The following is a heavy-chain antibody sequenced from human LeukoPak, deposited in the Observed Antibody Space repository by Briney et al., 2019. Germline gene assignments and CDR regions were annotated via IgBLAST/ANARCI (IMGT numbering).Heavy chain of an antibody. V-gene: IGHV1-8*01. D-gene: IGHD5-18*01. Sequence: GASVKVSCNASGYTFTSYDINWVRQATGQGLEWMGWMNPNSGNTGYAQKFQGRVTMTRNTSISTAYMELSSLRSEDTAVYYCARGLARTSMVTTGGVRFDYWGQGTLVTVSS. CDR3: ARGLARTSMVTTGGVRFDY. J-gene: IGHJ4*02. CDR2: MNPNSGNT. CDR1: GYTFTSYD.